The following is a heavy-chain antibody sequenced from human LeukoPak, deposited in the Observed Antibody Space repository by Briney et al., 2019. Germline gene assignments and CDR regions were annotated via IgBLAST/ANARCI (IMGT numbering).Heavy chain of an antibody. V-gene: IGHV1-18*01. J-gene: IGHJ5*02. D-gene: IGHD3-9*01. Sequence: ASVKVSCKASGYTFTSYGISWVRQAPGQGLEWMGWISAYNGNTNYAQKLQGRVTMTTDTSTSTAYMELRSLRSDDTAVYYCARGPYYDILTGYSENWLDPWGQGTLVTVSS. CDR3: ARGPYYDILTGYSENWLDP. CDR2: ISAYNGNT. CDR1: GYTFTSYG.